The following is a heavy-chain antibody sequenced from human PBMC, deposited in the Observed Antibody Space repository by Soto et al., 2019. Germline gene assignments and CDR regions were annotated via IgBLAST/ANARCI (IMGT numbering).Heavy chain of an antibody. J-gene: IGHJ5*02. Sequence: EVQLVESGGGLVQPGGSLRLSCGASGFTFSGHGIHWVRQASGKGLKWIGRIKGKANSYATEYAASLKGRFTISRDDSENTAYLQMNRLKSEDTAVYYCTRHATYYDSGRYIGDWFDLWGQGTLVTVSS. CDR2: IKGKANSYAT. D-gene: IGHD3-22*01. CDR1: GFTFSGHG. V-gene: IGHV3-73*01. CDR3: TRHATYYDSGRYIGDWFDL.